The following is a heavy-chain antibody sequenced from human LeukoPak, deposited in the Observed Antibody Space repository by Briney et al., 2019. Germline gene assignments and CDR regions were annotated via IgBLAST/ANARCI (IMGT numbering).Heavy chain of an antibody. Sequence: PSETLSLTCTVSDGSISYFYWSWIRQPPGKGLEWIGYIYYSGSTNYNPSLKSRVTISVDKSKNQFSLKLSSVTAADTAVYYCASAHPDYDYYYMDVWGKGTTVTVSS. V-gene: IGHV4-59*12. CDR1: DGSISYFY. CDR2: IYYSGST. CDR3: ASAHPDYDYYYMDV. J-gene: IGHJ6*03. D-gene: IGHD4/OR15-4a*01.